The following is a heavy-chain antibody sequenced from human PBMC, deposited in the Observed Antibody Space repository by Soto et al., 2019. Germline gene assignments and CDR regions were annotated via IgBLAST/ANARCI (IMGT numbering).Heavy chain of an antibody. CDR3: ARHHGPTTSENWFDP. Sequence: QVHLVQAGVEVKPPGASVKVSCQASGYTFFTYDIIWVRQAPGQGLEWMGWISTYSGDTKYAQTVQGRVTMTTDTSTPTASLELRSLRSDDTAVYYCARHHGPTTSENWFDPWGQGTLVTVSS. CDR2: ISTYSGDT. V-gene: IGHV1-18*01. D-gene: IGHD5-12*01. CDR1: GYTFFTYD. J-gene: IGHJ5*02.